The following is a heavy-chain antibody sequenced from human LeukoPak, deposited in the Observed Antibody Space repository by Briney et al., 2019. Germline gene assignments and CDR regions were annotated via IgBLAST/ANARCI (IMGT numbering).Heavy chain of an antibody. CDR1: GGSISSYY. J-gene: IGHJ5*02. CDR2: IYYSGST. V-gene: IGHV4-59*01. Sequence: SETLSLTCTVSGGSISSYYWSWIRQPPGKGLEWIGYIYYSGSTNYNPSLKSRVTISVDTSKNQFSLKLSSVTAADTAVYYCARNNVDIVVVGGHWFDPWGQGTLVTVSS. D-gene: IGHD2-15*01. CDR3: ARNNVDIVVVGGHWFDP.